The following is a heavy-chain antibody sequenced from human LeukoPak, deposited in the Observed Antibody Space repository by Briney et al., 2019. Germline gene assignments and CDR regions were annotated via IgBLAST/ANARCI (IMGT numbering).Heavy chain of an antibody. D-gene: IGHD6-13*01. V-gene: IGHV3-23*01. CDR2: ISGGAT. J-gene: IGHJ6*02. Sequence: GASLRLSCAVSGSSVDNYAMSWVRQAPGKGLEWVSVISGGATYYADSVKGRFIISRDNSKNTLHLQMNSLRADDTAVYYCAKRAAHYYGLDVWGQGTTVTDSS. CDR1: GSSVDNYA. CDR3: AKRAAHYYGLDV.